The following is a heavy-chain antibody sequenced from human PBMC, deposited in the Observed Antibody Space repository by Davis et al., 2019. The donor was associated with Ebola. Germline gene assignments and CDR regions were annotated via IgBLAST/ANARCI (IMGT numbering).Heavy chain of an antibody. CDR2: IRVYNGNT. V-gene: IGHV1-18*01. CDR1: GGTFSSYA. Sequence: ASVKVSCKASGGTFSSYAISWVRQAPGQGLEWMGWIRVYNGNTNYAQRLQGRVTMATDTSTSTAYMELRSLRSDDTAVYYCARDGGFHQYYFDYWGQGTLVTVSS. D-gene: IGHD2-15*01. CDR3: ARDGGFHQYYFDY. J-gene: IGHJ4*02.